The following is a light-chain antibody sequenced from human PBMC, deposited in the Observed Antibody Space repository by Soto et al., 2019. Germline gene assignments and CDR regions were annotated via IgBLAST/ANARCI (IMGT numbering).Light chain of an antibody. CDR1: QSISNW. V-gene: IGKV1-5*03. CDR3: QQYNSYPWT. Sequence: DIQMTQSPSTLSASVGDRVTITCRASQSISNWLAWYQQKPGKAPKVLIYKASGLERGVPSRFSGSGSGTEFTLTISSLQPDDFATYYCQQYNSYPWTFGQGTKVEIK. CDR2: KAS. J-gene: IGKJ1*01.